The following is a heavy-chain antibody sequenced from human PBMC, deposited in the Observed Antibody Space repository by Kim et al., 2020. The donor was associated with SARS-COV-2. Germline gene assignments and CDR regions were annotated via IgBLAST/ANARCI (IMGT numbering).Heavy chain of an antibody. J-gene: IGHJ3*02. CDR2: ISGSGGST. CDR1: GFTFSSYA. D-gene: IGHD3-3*01. Sequence: GGSLRLSCAASGFTFSSYAMSWVRQAPGKGLEWVSAISGSGGSTYYADSVKGRFTISRDNSKNTLYLQMNSLRAEDTAVYYCAKSENYDFWSGYYMDAFDIWGQGTMVTVSS. CDR3: AKSENYDFWSGYYMDAFDI. V-gene: IGHV3-23*01.